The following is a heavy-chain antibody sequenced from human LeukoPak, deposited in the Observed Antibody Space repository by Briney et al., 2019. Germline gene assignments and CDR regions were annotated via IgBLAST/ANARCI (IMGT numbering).Heavy chain of an antibody. CDR3: VSGYYGDYIINYYYGMDV. D-gene: IGHD4-17*01. CDR1: GYTFTSYY. Sequence: GASVKVSCKASGYTFTSYYMHWVRQAPGQGLEWMGIINPSGGSTSYAQKFQGRVTMTRDTSTSTVYMELSSLRSEDTAVYYCVSGYYGDYIINYYYGMDVWGQGTTVTVSS. V-gene: IGHV1-46*01. CDR2: INPSGGST. J-gene: IGHJ6*02.